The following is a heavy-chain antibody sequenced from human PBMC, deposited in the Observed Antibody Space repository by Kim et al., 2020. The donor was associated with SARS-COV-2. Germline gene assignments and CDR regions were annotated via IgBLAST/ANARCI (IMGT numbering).Heavy chain of an antibody. CDR2: IKQDGSEK. CDR3: ARDPREYCGGDCFDY. J-gene: IGHJ4*02. D-gene: IGHD2-21*01. CDR1: GFTFSSYW. Sequence: GGSLRLSCAASGFTFSSYWMSWVRQAPGKGLEWVANIKQDGSEKYYVDSVKGRFTISRDNAKNSLYLQMNSLRAEDTAVYYCARDPREYCGGDCFDYWGQGTLVTVSS. V-gene: IGHV3-7*03.